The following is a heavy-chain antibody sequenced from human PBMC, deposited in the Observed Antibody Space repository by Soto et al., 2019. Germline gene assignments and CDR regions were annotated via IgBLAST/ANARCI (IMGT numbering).Heavy chain of an antibody. CDR1: GVSISSGGYY. CDR3: ARDDPYCSGGSCYSLDV. CDR2: IYYSGST. D-gene: IGHD2-15*01. V-gene: IGHV4-31*03. Sequence: QVQLQESGPGLVKPSQTLSLTCTVSGVSISSGGYYWSWIRQHPGKGLEWIGYIYYSGSTYYNPSLKSRVTISVDTSKNKFSLKLSSVTATYTAVYYCARDDPYCSGGSCYSLDVWGNGTTVTVSS. J-gene: IGHJ6*04.